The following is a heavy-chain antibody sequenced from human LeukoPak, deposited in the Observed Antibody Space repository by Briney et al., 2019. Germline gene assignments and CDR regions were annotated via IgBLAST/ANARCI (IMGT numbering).Heavy chain of an antibody. V-gene: IGHV4-59*01. CDR3: ARDRGAGYYFDY. J-gene: IGHJ4*02. CDR1: GGSISSYY. CDR2: IYYSGST. Sequence: SETLSLTCTVSGGSISSYYWSWIRQPPGKGLEWIGYIYYSGSTNYNPSLKSRVTISVDTSKNQFSLKLSSVTAADTAVYYCARDRGAGYYFDYGGQGTLVNVSS. D-gene: IGHD6-19*01.